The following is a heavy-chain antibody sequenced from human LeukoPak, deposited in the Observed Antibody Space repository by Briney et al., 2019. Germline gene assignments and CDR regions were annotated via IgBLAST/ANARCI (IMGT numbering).Heavy chain of an antibody. V-gene: IGHV1-18*01. D-gene: IGHD2-2*01. J-gene: IGHJ5*02. Sequence: GASVKVSCKSSGYTFTNFGISWMRRAPGQGLGWMGWIRGDGSFGDYAEKFQGRVTMTTDTSTNTVSMELRSLRPDDTATYYCARHLKLGSSASWRWFDPWGQGTLVTVYS. CDR1: GYTFTNFG. CDR2: IRGDGSFG. CDR3: ARHLKLGSSASWRWFDP.